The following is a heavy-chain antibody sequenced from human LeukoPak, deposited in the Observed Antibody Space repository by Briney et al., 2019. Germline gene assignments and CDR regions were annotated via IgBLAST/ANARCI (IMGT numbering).Heavy chain of an antibody. CDR3: AKGGSGSCYSWIDY. D-gene: IGHD2-15*01. Sequence: PGGSLRLSCAASGFTFSSYWMHWVRQAPGKGLEWVSSICGSNNSSYYADSVKGRFTVSRDNSKNTLYLQMSSLRAEDTAVYHCAKGGSGSCYSWIDYWGQGSLVTVSS. CDR2: ICGSNNSS. J-gene: IGHJ4*02. CDR1: GFTFSSYW. V-gene: IGHV3-23*01.